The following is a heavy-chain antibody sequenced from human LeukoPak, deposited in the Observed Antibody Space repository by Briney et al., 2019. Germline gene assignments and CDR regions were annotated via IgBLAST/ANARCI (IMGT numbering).Heavy chain of an antibody. CDR2: INDDVT. CDR3: AKEHDLWHEEGNWFDP. Sequence: GGSLRLSCAASGFTFSSYEMNWVRQAPGKGLEWISAINDDVTYYRDSVKGRFTVSRDNSRNTLYLQLNSLRAEDTAVYYCAKEHDLWHEEGNWFDPWGQGTLVTVSS. D-gene: IGHD3-3*01. V-gene: IGHV3-23*01. CDR1: GFTFSSYE. J-gene: IGHJ5*02.